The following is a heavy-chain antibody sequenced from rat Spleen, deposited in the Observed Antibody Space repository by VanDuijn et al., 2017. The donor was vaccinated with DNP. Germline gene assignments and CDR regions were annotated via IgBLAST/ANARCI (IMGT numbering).Heavy chain of an antibody. Sequence: EVQLVESGGGLVQPGRSQKLSCAASGFTFSDYNMAWVRPAPKKGLEWVATIIHDGSRTYYRDSVKGRFTISRDNAKSTLYLRMDSLRSEDTATYYCSTLNYYASLSGYFDYWGQGVMVTVSS. V-gene: IGHV5S10*01. J-gene: IGHJ2*01. CDR3: STLNYYASLSGYFDY. CDR2: IIHDGSRT. CDR1: GFTFSDYN. D-gene: IGHD1-12*01.